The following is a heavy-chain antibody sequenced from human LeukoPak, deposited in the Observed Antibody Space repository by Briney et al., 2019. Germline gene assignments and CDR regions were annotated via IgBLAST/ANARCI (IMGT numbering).Heavy chain of an antibody. J-gene: IGHJ5*01. CDR3: ARHSDITVADS. D-gene: IGHD6-19*01. V-gene: IGHV5-51*01. Sequence: GESLKISCKGSGYSFTSYWIAWVRQMPGKGLEWMGIIFPDDSDTRYSPSIQGLVTISADKSISTAYLQWNSLKASDTAMYYCARHSDITVADSWGQGTLVTVSS. CDR2: IFPDDSDT. CDR1: GYSFTSYW.